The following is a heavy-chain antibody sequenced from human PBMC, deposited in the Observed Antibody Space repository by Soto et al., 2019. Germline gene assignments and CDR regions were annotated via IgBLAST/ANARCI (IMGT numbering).Heavy chain of an antibody. V-gene: IGHV3-15*01. CDR3: TLHDYGDYGPYYYYYYGMDV. J-gene: IGHJ6*02. CDR2: IKSKTDGGTT. D-gene: IGHD4-17*01. CDR1: GFTFSNAW. Sequence: GGSLRLSCAASGFTFSNAWMSWVRQAPGKGLEWVGRIKSKTDGGTTDYAAPVKGRFTISRDDSKTTLYLQMNSLKTEDTAVYYCTLHDYGDYGPYYYYYYGMDVWGQGTTVTVSS.